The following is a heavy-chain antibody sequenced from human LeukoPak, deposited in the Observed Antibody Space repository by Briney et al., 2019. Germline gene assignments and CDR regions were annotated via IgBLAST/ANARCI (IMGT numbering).Heavy chain of an antibody. Sequence: PGGSLRLSCAASGFTFSSYSMNWVRQAPGKGLEWVSSISSSSSYIYYADSVKGRFTISRDNAKNSLYLQMNSLRAEDTAVYYCARDPAEATQTYYYESSGYCYFDYWGQGTLVTVSS. CDR3: ARDPAEATQTYYYESSGYCYFDY. V-gene: IGHV3-21*01. D-gene: IGHD3-22*01. J-gene: IGHJ4*02. CDR2: ISSSSSYI. CDR1: GFTFSSYS.